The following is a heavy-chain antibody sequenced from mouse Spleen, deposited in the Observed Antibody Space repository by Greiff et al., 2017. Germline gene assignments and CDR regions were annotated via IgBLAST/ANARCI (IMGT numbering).Heavy chain of an antibody. CDR1: GYTFTDHT. CDR3: ARGDYYGSNYWYFDV. V-gene: IGHV1-78*01. CDR2: IYPRDGSI. Sequence: QVQLQQSDAELVKPGASVKISCKVSGYTFTDHTIHWMKQRPEQGLEWIGYIYPRDGSIKFNEKFKGKATLTADKSSDTYMQLNSLTSEDSAVYFCARGDYYGSNYWYFDVWGTGTTVAVSS. D-gene: IGHD1-1*01. J-gene: IGHJ1*03.